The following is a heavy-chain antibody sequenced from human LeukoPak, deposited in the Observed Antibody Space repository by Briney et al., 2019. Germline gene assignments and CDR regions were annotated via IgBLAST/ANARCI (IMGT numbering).Heavy chain of an antibody. CDR1: GGSFSGYY. V-gene: IGHV4-34*01. Sequence: SETLSLTCAVYGGSFSGYYWSWIRQPPGKGLEWIGEINHSGSTNYNPSLKSRVTISVDTSKNQFSLKLNSVTAADTAVYYCAREAVRGVMDYWGRGTLVTVSS. J-gene: IGHJ4*02. CDR3: AREAVRGVMDY. CDR2: INHSGST. D-gene: IGHD3-10*01.